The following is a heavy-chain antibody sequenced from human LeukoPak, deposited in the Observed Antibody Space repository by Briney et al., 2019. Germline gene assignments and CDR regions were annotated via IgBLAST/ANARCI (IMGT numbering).Heavy chain of an antibody. Sequence: SVKVSCKASGGTFSSYAISWVRQAPGQGLEWMGGIIPIFGTANYAQKFQGRVTITADETTSTAYMELSSLRSEDTAVYYCARLIIRYNWNDEVDYWGQGTLVTVSS. CDR2: IIPIFGTA. V-gene: IGHV1-69*01. CDR3: ARLIIRYNWNDEVDY. J-gene: IGHJ4*02. D-gene: IGHD1-20*01. CDR1: GGTFSSYA.